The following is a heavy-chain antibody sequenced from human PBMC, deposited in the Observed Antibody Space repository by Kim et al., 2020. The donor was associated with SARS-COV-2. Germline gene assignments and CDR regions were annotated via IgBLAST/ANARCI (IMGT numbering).Heavy chain of an antibody. J-gene: IGHJ4*02. D-gene: IGHD6-13*01. V-gene: IGHV1-69*04. CDR3: AREKEYSSSCSHPFDY. Sequence: QKFQGRVTITADKSTSTAYMGLSSLRSEDTAVYYCAREKEYSSSCSHPFDYWGQGTLVTVSS.